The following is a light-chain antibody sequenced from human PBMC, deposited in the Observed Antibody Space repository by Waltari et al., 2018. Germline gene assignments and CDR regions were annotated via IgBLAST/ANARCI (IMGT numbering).Light chain of an antibody. V-gene: IGKV3-11*01. CDR2: DAS. CDR1: QSISSD. CDR3: QQRSKWPRT. J-gene: IGKJ1*01. Sequence: EIVLTQSPATLSLSTGERATLSCRASQSISSDLGWYQQKPGQAPRLLISDASNRATDIPARFRGSGSGTDFTLTISSLEPEDIAVYYCQQRSKWPRTFGQGTKVEIK.